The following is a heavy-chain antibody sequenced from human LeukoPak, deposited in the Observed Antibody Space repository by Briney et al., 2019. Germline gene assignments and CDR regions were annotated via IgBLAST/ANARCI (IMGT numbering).Heavy chain of an antibody. CDR3: ARGGGVVLRSYMDV. Sequence: GGSLRLSCAASGFTFSSYGMHWVRQAPGKGLEWVAFIRYDGSNKYYADSVKGRFTISRDNSKNTLYLQMNSLRSEDTAVHYCARGGGVVLRSYMDVWGKGTTVTISS. V-gene: IGHV3-30*02. J-gene: IGHJ6*03. CDR1: GFTFSSYG. CDR2: IRYDGSNK. D-gene: IGHD3-3*01.